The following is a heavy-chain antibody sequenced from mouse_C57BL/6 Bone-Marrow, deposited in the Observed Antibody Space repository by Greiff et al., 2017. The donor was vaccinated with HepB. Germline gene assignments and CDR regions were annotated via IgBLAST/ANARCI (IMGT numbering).Heavy chain of an antibody. J-gene: IGHJ3*01. CDR3: ARGLRFAY. V-gene: IGHV1-81*01. CDR2: IYPRSGNT. D-gene: IGHD2-10*01. CDR1: GYTFTSYG. Sequence: QVQLKESGAELARPGASVKLSCKASGYTFTSYGISWVKQRTGQGLEWIGEIYPRSGNTYYNEKFKGKATLTADKSSSTAYMELRSLTSEDSAVYFCARGLRFAYWGQGTLVTVSA.